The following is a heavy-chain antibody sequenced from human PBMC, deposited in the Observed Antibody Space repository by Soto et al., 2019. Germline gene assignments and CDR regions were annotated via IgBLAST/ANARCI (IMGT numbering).Heavy chain of an antibody. CDR1: GYTFTSYA. CDR2: INAGNGNT. V-gene: IGHV1-3*01. Sequence: ASVKVSCKASGYTFTSYAIHWVRQAPGQRLEWMGWINAGNGNTKYSQKFQGRVTITRDTSASTAYMELSSLRSEDTAVYYFAREGGPTGIAAAGTRFDPWGQGTLVTVSS. J-gene: IGHJ5*02. D-gene: IGHD6-13*01. CDR3: AREGGPTGIAAAGTRFDP.